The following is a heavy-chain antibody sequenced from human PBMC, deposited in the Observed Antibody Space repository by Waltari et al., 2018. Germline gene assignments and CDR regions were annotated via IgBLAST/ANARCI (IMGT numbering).Heavy chain of an antibody. CDR3: ASLGGVYYYDSSGYYD. V-gene: IGHV1-2*02. J-gene: IGHJ4*02. CDR1: GYTFTGYS. Sequence: QVQLVQSGAEVKKPGASVKVSCKASGYTFTGYSMHWVRQAPGQGREWIGWINPNSGCTNYAQKCQGRVTRTRDTSISTAYMELSRLRSDDTAVYYCASLGGVYYYDSSGYYDWGQGTLVTVSS. D-gene: IGHD3-22*01. CDR2: INPNSGCT.